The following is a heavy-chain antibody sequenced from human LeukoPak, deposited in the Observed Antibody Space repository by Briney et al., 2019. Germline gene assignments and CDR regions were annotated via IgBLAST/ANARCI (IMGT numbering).Heavy chain of an antibody. V-gene: IGHV1-46*01. CDR3: AIGYCRGGSCDDEPGDAFDI. CDR1: GYTFTSYY. J-gene: IGHJ3*02. D-gene: IGHD2-15*01. Sequence: ASVKVSCKGSGYTFTSYYIHWGRQAPGQGLEWVGIIYPSGGSTTYAQKFQGRVTMTRDMSTSTVYMELSSLRSEDTAVYYCAIGYCRGGSCDDEPGDAFDIWGQGTMVAVSS. CDR2: IYPSGGST.